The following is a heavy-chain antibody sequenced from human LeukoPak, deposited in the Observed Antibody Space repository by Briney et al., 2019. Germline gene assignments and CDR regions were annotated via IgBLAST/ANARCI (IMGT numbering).Heavy chain of an antibody. V-gene: IGHV1-2*02. CDR2: INPNNGGT. CDR3: ARGRGGRRTLLGDY. CDR1: GYTFTGYY. Sequence: GASVKVSCKASGYTFTGYYMHWVRQAPGQGLEWMGWINPNNGGTNYAQKFQGRVTMTRDTSISTAYMELSRLRSDDTAVYYCARGRGGRRTLLGDYWGQGTLVTVSS. J-gene: IGHJ4*02. D-gene: IGHD2-15*01.